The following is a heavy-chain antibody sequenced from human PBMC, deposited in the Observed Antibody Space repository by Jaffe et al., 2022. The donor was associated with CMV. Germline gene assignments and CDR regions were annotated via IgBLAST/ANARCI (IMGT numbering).Heavy chain of an antibody. Sequence: QVQLVQSGAEVKKPGASVKVSCKASGYTFTGYYMHWVRQAPGQGLEWMGWINPNSGGTNYAQKFQGRVTMTRDTSISTAYMELSRLRSDDTAVYYCARDCLGIAVAVENWFDPWGQGTLVTVSS. CDR3: ARDCLGIAVAVENWFDP. CDR1: GYTFTGYY. CDR2: INPNSGGT. D-gene: IGHD6-19*01. J-gene: IGHJ5*02. V-gene: IGHV1-2*02.